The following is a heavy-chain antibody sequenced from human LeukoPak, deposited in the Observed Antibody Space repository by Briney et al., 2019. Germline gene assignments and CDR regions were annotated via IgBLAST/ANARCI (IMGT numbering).Heavy chain of an antibody. CDR1: GGSITVYY. D-gene: IGHD3-10*01. CDR3: ARYGSGTYRQFDY. V-gene: IGHV4-59*01. CDR2: IYYTGST. J-gene: IGHJ4*02. Sequence: PSETLSLTCTVSGGSITVYYWSWIRQPPGKGLEWIGYIYYTGSTNYNPSLKSRVTISVDTSRNHFSLKLSSVTAADTAVYYCARYGSGTYRQFDYWGQGTLVTVSS.